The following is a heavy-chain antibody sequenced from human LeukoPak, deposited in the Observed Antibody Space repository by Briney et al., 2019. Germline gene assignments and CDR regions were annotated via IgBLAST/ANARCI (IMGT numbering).Heavy chain of an antibody. D-gene: IGHD3-9*01. CDR3: ARHPSLTIFWAFDI. CDR2: INYRGSA. Sequence: SETLSLTCAVYGGSFSGYYWSWIRQSPGKGLEWIGEINYRGSANYNPSLKRRVTISVDSSKNQFSLKLSSVTAADTAVYYCARHPSLTIFWAFDIWGQGTMVTVSS. V-gene: IGHV4-34*01. J-gene: IGHJ3*02. CDR1: GGSFSGYY.